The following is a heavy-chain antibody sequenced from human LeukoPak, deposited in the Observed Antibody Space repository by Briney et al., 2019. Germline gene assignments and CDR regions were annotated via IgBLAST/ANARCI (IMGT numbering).Heavy chain of an antibody. J-gene: IGHJ4*02. CDR1: GGTFSSYA. CDR3: ARVGLTGQPLYFDY. CDR2: IIPIFGTA. V-gene: IGHV1-69*05. Sequence: VASVKVSCKAPGGTFSSYAISWVRQAPGQGLEWMGGIIPIFGTANYAQKFQGRVTITTDESTSTAYMELSSLRSEDTAVYYCARVGLTGQPLYFDYWGQGTLVTVSS. D-gene: IGHD3-9*01.